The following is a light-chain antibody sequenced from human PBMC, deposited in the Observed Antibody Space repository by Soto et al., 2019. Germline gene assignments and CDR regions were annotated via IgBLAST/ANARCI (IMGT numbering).Light chain of an antibody. CDR2: STN. J-gene: IGLJ3*02. CDR3: VLYMGSGIWV. CDR1: SGSVSTTYS. V-gene: IGLV8-61*01. Sequence: QAVVTQEPSFSVSPGGTVTLTCGLSSGSVSTTYSPTWYQQTPGQAPRTVIYSTNTRSSGVPDRFSGSILGNKAALTITGAQADDESDYYCVLYMGSGIWVFGGGTQLTVL.